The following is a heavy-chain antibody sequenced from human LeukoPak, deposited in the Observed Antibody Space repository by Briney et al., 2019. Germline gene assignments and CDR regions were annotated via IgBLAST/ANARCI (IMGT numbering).Heavy chain of an antibody. CDR1: GFTFSSYW. Sequence: GGSLRLSCAASGFTFSSYWMHWVRQAPGKGLVWVSRINSDGSSTSYADSVKGRFTISRDNAKNTLYLQMNSLRAEDTAVYYRARTLKWLQAHDYWGQGTLVTVSS. CDR2: INSDGSST. J-gene: IGHJ4*02. D-gene: IGHD5-12*01. CDR3: ARTLKWLQAHDY. V-gene: IGHV3-74*01.